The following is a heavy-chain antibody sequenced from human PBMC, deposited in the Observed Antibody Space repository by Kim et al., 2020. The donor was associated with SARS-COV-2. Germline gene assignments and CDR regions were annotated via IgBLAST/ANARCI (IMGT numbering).Heavy chain of an antibody. D-gene: IGHD5-12*01. CDR2: RGA. J-gene: IGHJ4*02. V-gene: IGHV3-74*01. Sequence: RGADSGDFVRGRFTVSRENAKNTLYLQMDSLRAEDTAVYYCARERGKQDDCWGQGTLVTVSS. CDR3: ARERGKQDDC.